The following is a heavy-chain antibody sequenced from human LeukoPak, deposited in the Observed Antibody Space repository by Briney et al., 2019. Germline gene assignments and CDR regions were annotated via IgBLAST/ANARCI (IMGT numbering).Heavy chain of an antibody. CDR3: TTGKTDDYYFDY. D-gene: IGHD1-1*01. CDR2: IKSKSDGGTT. Sequence: GGSLRLSCAASGFTFSNAWMNWVRQAPGKGLEWVGRIKSKSDGGTTDYAAPVKGRFTISRDGSKDTLYLQMNSLKTEDTAMYYCTTGKTDDYYFDYWGQGTLVTVSS. CDR1: GFTFSNAW. V-gene: IGHV3-15*07. J-gene: IGHJ4*02.